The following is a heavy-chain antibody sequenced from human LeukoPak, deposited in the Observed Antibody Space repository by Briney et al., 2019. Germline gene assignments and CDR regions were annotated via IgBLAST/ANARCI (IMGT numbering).Heavy chain of an antibody. CDR3: ARNAGTMVRGVIPYYFDY. CDR2: INHSGST. Sequence: SETLSLTCAVYGASFSGYYWSWIRQPPGKGLEWIGEINHSGSTNYNPSLKSRVTISVDTSKNQFSLKLSSVTAADTAVYYCARNAGTMVRGVIPYYFDYWGQGTLVTVSS. D-gene: IGHD3-10*01. V-gene: IGHV4-34*01. CDR1: GASFSGYY. J-gene: IGHJ4*02.